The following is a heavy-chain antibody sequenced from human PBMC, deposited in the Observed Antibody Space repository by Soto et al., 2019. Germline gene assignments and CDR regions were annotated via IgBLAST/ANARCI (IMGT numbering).Heavy chain of an antibody. Sequence: SVKVSCKASGGTFSSYAISWVRQAPGQGLEWMGGIIPIFGTANYAQKFQGRVTITADESTSTAYMELSSLRSEDTAVYYCVFGLVFIVVVPAATYYYYGMDVWGQGTTVTVSS. CDR1: GGTFSSYA. CDR2: IIPIFGTA. V-gene: IGHV1-69*13. D-gene: IGHD2-2*01. J-gene: IGHJ6*02. CDR3: VFGLVFIVVVPAATYYYYGMDV.